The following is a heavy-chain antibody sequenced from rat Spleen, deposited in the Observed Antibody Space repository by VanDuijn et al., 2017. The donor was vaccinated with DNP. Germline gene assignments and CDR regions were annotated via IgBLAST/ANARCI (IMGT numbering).Heavy chain of an antibody. CDR3: ARGDYDGSYYSYYFDY. CDR1: VFSLTSNC. V-gene: IGHV2-72*01. D-gene: IGHD1-12*02. J-gene: IGHJ2*01. Sequence: QVQLKESGPGSMQPSETLSLTCTVSVFSLTSNCVGWVRQPLGKGLVWMGTIWAGGSTNYNSAVQSRLSISRDTSKSQVFLKMNNLQTEDTATYYCARGDYDGSYYSYYFDYWGQGVMVTVSS. CDR2: IWAGGST.